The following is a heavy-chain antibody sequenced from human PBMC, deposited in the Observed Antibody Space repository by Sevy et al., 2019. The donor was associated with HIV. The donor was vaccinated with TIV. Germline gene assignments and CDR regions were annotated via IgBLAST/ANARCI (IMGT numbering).Heavy chain of an antibody. J-gene: IGHJ3*02. V-gene: IGHV1-46*01. Sequence: ASVKVSCKASGYTFTSYYMHWVRQAPGQGLEWMGIINPSGGSTSYAQKFQGRVTMTRDTSTSTVYMELSSLRSEDTALYYCARSIAARIDAFDIWGQGTMVTVSS. CDR3: ARSIAARIDAFDI. CDR2: INPSGGST. D-gene: IGHD6-6*01. CDR1: GYTFTSYY.